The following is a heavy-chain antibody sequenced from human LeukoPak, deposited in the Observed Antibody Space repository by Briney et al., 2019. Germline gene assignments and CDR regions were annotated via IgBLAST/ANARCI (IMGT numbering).Heavy chain of an antibody. CDR3: ANDYYDSSGYYYLVPFDY. Sequence: PGGSLRLSCAASGFTFSSYGMHWVRQAPGKGLEWVAFIRYDGSNKYYAASVKGRFTISRDNSKNTLYLQMNSLRAEDTAVYYCANDYYDSSGYYYLVPFDYWGQGTLVTVSS. CDR2: IRYDGSNK. CDR1: GFTFSSYG. D-gene: IGHD3-22*01. V-gene: IGHV3-30*02. J-gene: IGHJ4*02.